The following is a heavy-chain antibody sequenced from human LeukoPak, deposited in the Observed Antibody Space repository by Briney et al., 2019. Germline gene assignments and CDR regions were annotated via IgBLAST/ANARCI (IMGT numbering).Heavy chain of an antibody. CDR2: ISGGDNNT. CDR3: AKDDNYIRFSS. V-gene: IGHV3-23*01. Sequence: PGGSVRLSCGASGYTFSHWAMSWVRQAPGKGLEGVSNISGGDNNTYYADSVKGRFTISRDNSKNTLYLQMNSLRAEDTAVYYCAKDDNYIRFSSWGQGTLVTVSS. D-gene: IGHD3-16*01. CDR1: GYTFSHWA. J-gene: IGHJ5*02.